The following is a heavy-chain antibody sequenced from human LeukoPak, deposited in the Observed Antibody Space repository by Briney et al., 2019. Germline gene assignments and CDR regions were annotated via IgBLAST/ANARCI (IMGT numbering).Heavy chain of an antibody. V-gene: IGHV4-39*07. CDR1: GGSISTKNYY. D-gene: IGHD3-22*01. CDR2: IYSSGST. CDR3: GRRYDTSGSPFY. Sequence: SETLSLTCSVSGGSISTKNYYWGWIRQPPGKGLEWIGNIYSSGSTYYNPSLKSRVAIAVDTSKNQFSLKLRSVTAADTAIYYCGRRYDTSGSPFYWGQGTLVTVSS. J-gene: IGHJ4*02.